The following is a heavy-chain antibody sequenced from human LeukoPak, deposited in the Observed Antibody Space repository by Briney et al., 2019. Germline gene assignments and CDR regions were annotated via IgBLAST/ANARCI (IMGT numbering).Heavy chain of an antibody. D-gene: IGHD4-17*01. V-gene: IGHV3-33*06. CDR2: IWYDGSNK. CDR3: AKEPTVTTSH. CDR1: GFTFSSSA. Sequence: GGSLRLSCAASGFTFSSSAMSWVRQAPGKGLEWVAVIWYDGSNKYYADSVKGRFTISRDNSKNTLYLQMNSLRAEDTAVYYCAKEPTVTTSHWGQGTLVTVSS. J-gene: IGHJ4*02.